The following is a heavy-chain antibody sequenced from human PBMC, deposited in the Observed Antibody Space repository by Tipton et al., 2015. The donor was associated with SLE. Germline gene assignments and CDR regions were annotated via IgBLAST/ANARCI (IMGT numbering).Heavy chain of an antibody. J-gene: IGHJ1*01. CDR1: GGSFSGYY. V-gene: IGHV4-34*01. D-gene: IGHD3-22*01. CDR2: INHSGST. CDR3: ASLDSSGYYEYFHH. Sequence: TLSLTCAVYGGSFSGYYWSWIRQPPGKGLEWIGEINHSGSTNYIPSLKSRVTISVDTSKNQFSLKLSSVTAADTAVYYCASLDSSGYYEYFHHWGQGTLVTVSS.